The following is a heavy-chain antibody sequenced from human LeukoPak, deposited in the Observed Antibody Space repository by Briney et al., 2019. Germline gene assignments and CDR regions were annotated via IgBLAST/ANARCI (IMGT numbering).Heavy chain of an antibody. D-gene: IGHD2-15*01. CDR2: IIPMFGTA. J-gene: IGHJ4*02. V-gene: IGHV1-69*05. Sequence: ASVKVSCKASGGTFRSYVFSWLRQAPGTGLEWMGGIIPMFGTANYGEKFQGRVTMTTDESKSTAYMELSSLRSEDTAIYYCARDRGYCSGGACYVFDSWGQGTLVTVSP. CDR1: GGTFRSYV. CDR3: ARDRGYCSGGACYVFDS.